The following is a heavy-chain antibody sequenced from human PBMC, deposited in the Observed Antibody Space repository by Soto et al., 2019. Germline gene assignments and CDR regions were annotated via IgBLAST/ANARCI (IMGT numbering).Heavy chain of an antibody. D-gene: IGHD3-10*01. CDR2: INSDGSST. Sequence: GGSLRLSCAASGFTFSSYWMHWVRQAPGKGLVWVSRINSDGSSTSYADSVKGRFTISRDNAKNTLYLQMNSLRAADTAVDYCARSRQGGVRGVHYYYYMDVWGKGTTVTVSS. CDR1: GFTFSSYW. CDR3: ARSRQGGVRGVHYYYYMDV. J-gene: IGHJ6*03. V-gene: IGHV3-74*01.